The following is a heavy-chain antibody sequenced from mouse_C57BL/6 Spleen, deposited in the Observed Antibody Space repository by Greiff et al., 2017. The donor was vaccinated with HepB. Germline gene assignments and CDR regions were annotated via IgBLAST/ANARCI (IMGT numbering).Heavy chain of an antibody. CDR3: ARGRLRPSMDY. J-gene: IGHJ4*01. CDR1: GYTFTDYY. V-gene: IGHV1-19*01. CDR2: INPYNGGT. Sequence: EVQLQESGPVLVKPGASVKMSCKASGYTFTDYYMNWVKQSHGKSLEWIGVINPYNGGTSYNQKFKGKATLTVDKSSSTAYMELNSLTSEDSAVYYCARGRLRPSMDYWGQGTSVTVSS. D-gene: IGHD2-2*01.